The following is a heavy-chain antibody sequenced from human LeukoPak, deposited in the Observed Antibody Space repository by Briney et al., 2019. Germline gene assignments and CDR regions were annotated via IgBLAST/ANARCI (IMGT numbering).Heavy chain of an antibody. Sequence: SETLSLTCAVYGGSFSGYYWRWIRQPPGKGLEWIGEINHSGSTNYNPSLKSRVTISVDTSKNQFSLKLSSVTAADTAVYYCARGRYSSGWGRNWFDPWGQGTLVTVSS. CDR3: ARGRYSSGWGRNWFDP. J-gene: IGHJ5*02. CDR2: INHSGST. V-gene: IGHV4-34*01. D-gene: IGHD6-19*01. CDR1: GGSFSGYY.